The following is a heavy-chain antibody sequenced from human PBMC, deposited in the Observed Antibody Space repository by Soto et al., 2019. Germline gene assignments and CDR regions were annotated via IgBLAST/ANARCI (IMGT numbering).Heavy chain of an antibody. V-gene: IGHV3-74*01. CDR3: LRGIYQKFGMDV. Sequence: EVQLVESGGGLVQPGGSLRLSCAASGFTFISHLIHWVRQTPGKGLVWVSRIDVGGSNRNYADSVKGRFTISRDNAKTTVYLQMNSLGAGDTAVYYCLRGIYQKFGMDVWGQGTTV. J-gene: IGHJ6*02. CDR1: GFTFISHL. D-gene: IGHD3-3*02. CDR2: IDVGGSNR.